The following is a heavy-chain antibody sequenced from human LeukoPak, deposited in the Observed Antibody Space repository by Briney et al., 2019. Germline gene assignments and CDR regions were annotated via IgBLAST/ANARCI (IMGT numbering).Heavy chain of an antibody. J-gene: IGHJ3*02. CDR3: ARDQGGYSGYDDAFDI. V-gene: IGHV3-48*01. CDR1: GFTFSSYS. Sequence: GGSLRLSCAASGFTFSSYSMNWVRQAPGKGLEWVSYISSSSSTIYYADSVKGRFTISRDNAKNSLYLQMNSLRAEDTAVYYCARDQGGYSGYDDAFDIWGQGTMVTVSS. CDR2: ISSSSSTI. D-gene: IGHD5-12*01.